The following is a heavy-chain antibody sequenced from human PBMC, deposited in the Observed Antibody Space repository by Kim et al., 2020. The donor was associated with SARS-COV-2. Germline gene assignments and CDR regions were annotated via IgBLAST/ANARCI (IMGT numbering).Heavy chain of an antibody. CDR1: GFTFSSYV. CDR3: VKPSGVGYCGCTTCYPFDY. V-gene: IGHV3-23*01. J-gene: IGHJ4*02. D-gene: IGHD2-2*01. CDR2: IEGRDVDT. Sequence: GGSLRLSCVGSGFTFSSYVMTWVRQAPGKGLEWVSSIEGRDVDTYYRDSVKGRFIISRDNSKNTLYLHLTRLTVEDTAVYYCVKPSGVGYCGCTTCYPFDYWGQGALVSVSS.